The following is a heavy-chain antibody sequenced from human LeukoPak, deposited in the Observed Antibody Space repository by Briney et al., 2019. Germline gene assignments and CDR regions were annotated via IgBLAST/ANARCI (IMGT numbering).Heavy chain of an antibody. CDR2: ISSSGSTI. V-gene: IGHV3-11*01. Sequence: GGSLRLSCAASGFTFSDYYMSWIRQAPGKGLEWVSYISSSGSTIYYAYSVKGRFTISMDNAKNSLYLQMHSPRAEETAAYYCASLLSTSIGGMGVWGQGTPVTVSS. CDR3: ASLLSTSIGGMGV. J-gene: IGHJ6*02. D-gene: IGHD2-2*01. CDR1: GFTFSDYY.